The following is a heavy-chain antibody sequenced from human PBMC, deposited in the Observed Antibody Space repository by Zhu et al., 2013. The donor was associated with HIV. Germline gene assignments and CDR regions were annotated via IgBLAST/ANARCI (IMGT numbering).Heavy chain of an antibody. CDR3: ARGDDSRGYYLFDY. CDR2: INPKSGGT. CDR1: GYTFTGYY. J-gene: IGHJ4*02. V-gene: IGHV1-2*02. Sequence: QVQLVQSGAEVKKPGASVTVSCKASGYTFTGYYIHWVRQAPGQGLEWMGWINPKSGGTNYAQKFQGRVTMTRDTSINTAYMEVSRLKSDDTAVYSCARGDDSRGYYLFDYWGQGTLVTVSS. D-gene: IGHD3-22*01.